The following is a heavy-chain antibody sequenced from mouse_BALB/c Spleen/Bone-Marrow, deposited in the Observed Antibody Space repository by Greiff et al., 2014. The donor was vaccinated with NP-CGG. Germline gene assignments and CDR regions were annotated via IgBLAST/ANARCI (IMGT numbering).Heavy chain of an antibody. V-gene: IGHV5-6*02. CDR3: ARHQRYYAMDY. CDR1: GFTFSSYG. J-gene: IGHJ4*01. Sequence: EVKLEESGGDLVKPGGSLKLSCAASGFTFSSYGMSWGRQTPDKRLEWVATISSGGSNTYYPDSVKGRFTISRDNAKNTLYLQMSSLKSEDTAMCYCARHQRYYAMDYWGQGTSVTVSS. CDR2: ISSGGSNT.